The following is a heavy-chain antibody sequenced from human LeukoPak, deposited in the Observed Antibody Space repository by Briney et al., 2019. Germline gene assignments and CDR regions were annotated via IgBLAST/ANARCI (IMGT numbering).Heavy chain of an antibody. CDR3: ARAIDYGGNSAFDI. CDR2: ISAYNGNT. J-gene: IGHJ3*02. CDR1: GYTFTSYG. V-gene: IGHV1-18*01. D-gene: IGHD4-23*01. Sequence: GASVKASCKASGYTFTSYGISWVRQAPGQGLEWMGWISAYNGNTNYAQKLQGRVTMTTDTSTSTAYMELRSLRSDDTAVYYCARAIDYGGNSAFDIWGQGTMVTVSS.